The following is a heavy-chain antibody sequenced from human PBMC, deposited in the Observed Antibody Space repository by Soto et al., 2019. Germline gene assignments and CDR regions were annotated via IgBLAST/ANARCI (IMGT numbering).Heavy chain of an antibody. CDR2: ISYDGSNK. Sequence: HPGGSLRLSCAASGFTFSSYGMHWVRQAPGKGLEWVAVISYDGSNKYYADSVKGRFTISRDNSKNTLRLQMNSLRAEDTAVYYCAKALTPYYYYGMDVWGQGTTVTVSS. CDR3: AKALTPYYYYGMDV. CDR1: GFTFSSYG. J-gene: IGHJ6*02. V-gene: IGHV3-30*18. D-gene: IGHD3-9*01.